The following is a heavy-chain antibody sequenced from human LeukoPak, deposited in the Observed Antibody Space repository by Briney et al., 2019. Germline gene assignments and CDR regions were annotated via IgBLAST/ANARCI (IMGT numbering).Heavy chain of an antibody. J-gene: IGHJ6*02. CDR2: MNPNSGNT. CDR3: ARVAGAAYYYYGMDV. V-gene: IGHV1-8*01. Sequence: ASVKVSCKASGYTFTSYDINWVRQATGQGLEWMGWMNPNSGNTGYAQKFQGGVTMTRNTSISTAYMELSSLRSEDTAVYYCARVAGAAYYYYGMDVWGQGTTVTVSS. D-gene: IGHD2-15*01. CDR1: GYTFTSYD.